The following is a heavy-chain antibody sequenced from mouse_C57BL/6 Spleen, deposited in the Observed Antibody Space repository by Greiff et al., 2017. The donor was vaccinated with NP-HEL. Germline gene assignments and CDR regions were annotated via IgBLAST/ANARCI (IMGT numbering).Heavy chain of an antibody. D-gene: IGHD4-1*01. J-gene: IGHJ4*01. V-gene: IGHV1-55*01. CDR3: ARGGKTGYYAMDY. Sequence: VQLQQPGAELVKPGASVKMSCKASGYTFTSYWITWVKQRPGQGLEWIGDIYPGSGSTNYNEKFKSKATLTVDTSSSTAYMQLSSLTSEDSAVYYCARGGKTGYYAMDYWGQGTSVTVSS. CDR1: GYTFTSYW. CDR2: IYPGSGST.